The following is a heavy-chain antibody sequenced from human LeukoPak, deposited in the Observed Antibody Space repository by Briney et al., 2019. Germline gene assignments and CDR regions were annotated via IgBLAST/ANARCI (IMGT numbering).Heavy chain of an antibody. CDR3: ARGGGLDL. J-gene: IGHJ6*02. CDR1: GFTFSSYW. V-gene: IGHV3-7*03. Sequence: GGSLRLSCAASGFTFSSYWMNWARQAPGKGLEWVASINHNGNVNYYVDSVKGRFTISRDNAKNSLYLQMSNLRAEDTAVYFCARGGGLDLWGQGATVTVSS. D-gene: IGHD3-16*01. CDR2: INHNGNVN.